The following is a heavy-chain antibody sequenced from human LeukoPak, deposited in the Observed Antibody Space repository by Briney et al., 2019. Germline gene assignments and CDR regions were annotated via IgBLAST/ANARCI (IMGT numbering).Heavy chain of an antibody. J-gene: IGHJ4*02. Sequence: SETLSLTCTVSAYSISNGYYWGWIRQPPGKGLEWIGSIYHSGSTYYNPSLKSRVTISVDTSKNQFSLKLSSVTAADTAVYYCARGVGAPYYFDYWGQGTLVTVSS. CDR3: ARGVGAPYYFDY. D-gene: IGHD1-26*01. CDR2: IYHSGST. CDR1: AYSISNGYY. V-gene: IGHV4-38-2*02.